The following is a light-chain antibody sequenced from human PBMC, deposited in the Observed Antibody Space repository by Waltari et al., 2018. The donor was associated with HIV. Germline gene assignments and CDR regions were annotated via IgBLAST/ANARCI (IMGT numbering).Light chain of an antibody. CDR3: QQSYTTPLT. CDR1: QSISTS. Sequence: DIQLTQYPSSLSASVGDSVTITCRSSQSISTSLNWYQQKAGKAPKLLIYGASSLKSGVPSRFSGSGSGTEFTLTISSLQPEDFATYYCQQSYTTPLTFGGGTKVEIK. J-gene: IGKJ4*01. V-gene: IGKV1-39*01. CDR2: GAS.